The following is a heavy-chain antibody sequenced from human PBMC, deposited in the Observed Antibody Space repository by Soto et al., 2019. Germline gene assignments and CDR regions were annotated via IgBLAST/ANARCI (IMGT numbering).Heavy chain of an antibody. J-gene: IGHJ6*02. CDR2: IYPGDSDT. D-gene: IGHD3-10*01. Sequence: PGESLKISCKGSGYSFTSYWIGWVRQMPGKGLEWMGIIYPGDSDTRYSPSFQGQVTISADKSISTAYLQWSSLKASDTAMYYCARHAYYYGSGTTIPYYYGMDVWGQGTTVTVSS. CDR1: GYSFTSYW. CDR3: ARHAYYYGSGTTIPYYYGMDV. V-gene: IGHV5-51*01.